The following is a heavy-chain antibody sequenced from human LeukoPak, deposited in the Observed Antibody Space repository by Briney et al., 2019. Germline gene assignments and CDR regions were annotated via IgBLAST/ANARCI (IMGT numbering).Heavy chain of an antibody. Sequence: GGYLRLSCAASGFTFSRYAMSWVRQAPGKGLEWVSAISGSGGSTYYADSVKGRFTISRDNSKNTLYLQMNSLRAEDTAVYYCATGGIVVVITSYWGQGTLATVSS. J-gene: IGHJ4*02. D-gene: IGHD3-22*01. CDR1: GFTFSRYA. CDR2: ISGSGGST. V-gene: IGHV3-23*01. CDR3: ATGGIVVVITSY.